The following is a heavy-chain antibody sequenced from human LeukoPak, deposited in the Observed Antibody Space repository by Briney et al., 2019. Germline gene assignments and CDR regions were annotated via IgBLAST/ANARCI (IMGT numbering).Heavy chain of an antibody. Sequence: GASVKVSCKASGYTFTSYYVHWVRQAPGQGLEWMGIINPSGGSTSYAQKFQGRVTMTRDTSTSTVYMELSSLRSEDTAVYYCASGGLYCSSTSCYNRRIMDVWGKGPRSPSPQ. D-gene: IGHD2-2*02. V-gene: IGHV1-46*01. CDR2: INPSGGST. CDR1: GYTFTSYY. CDR3: ASGGLYCSSTSCYNRRIMDV. J-gene: IGHJ6*01.